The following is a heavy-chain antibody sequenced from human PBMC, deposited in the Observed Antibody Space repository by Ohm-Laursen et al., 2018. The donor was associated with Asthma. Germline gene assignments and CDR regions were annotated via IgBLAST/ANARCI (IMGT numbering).Heavy chain of an antibody. CDR1: GFTFSNYY. CDR3: ARDSQAMVTTEGLYFGMDV. V-gene: IGHV3-11*01. Sequence: SLRLSCAASGFTFSNYYMSWIRQAPGKGLEWVSYISTTSNTIYYADSVKGRFTISRDNAKNSLYLQMNSLRAEDTALYYCARDSQAMVTTEGLYFGMDVWGQGTTVTVSS. J-gene: IGHJ6*02. D-gene: IGHD4-17*01. CDR2: ISTTSNTI.